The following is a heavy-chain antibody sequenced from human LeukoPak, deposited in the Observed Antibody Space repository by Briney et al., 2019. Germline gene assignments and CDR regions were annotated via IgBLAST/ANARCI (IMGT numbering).Heavy chain of an antibody. CDR2: IKQDGSKK. CDR1: RFTFNSYA. V-gene: IGHV3-7*03. D-gene: IGHD3-22*01. Sequence: GGSLRLSCAASRFTFNSYAMSWVRQAPGKGLEWVANIKQDGSKKNYVDSVKGRFTISRDNAKNSLYLQMNSLRAEDTAVYYCATPLDYYDSSGYHQGGGWGQGTLVTVSS. CDR3: ATPLDYYDSSGYHQGGG. J-gene: IGHJ4*02.